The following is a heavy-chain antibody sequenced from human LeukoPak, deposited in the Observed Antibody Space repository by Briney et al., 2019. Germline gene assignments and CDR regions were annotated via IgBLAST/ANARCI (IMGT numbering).Heavy chain of an antibody. Sequence: AGGSLRLSCAASGFTFSDYYMGWIRQAQGKGLEWVSYISSSGSTIYYADSVKGRFIISRDNAKNSMYLQMSSLRVEDTAVYYCAREDSSSSSDYWGQGTLVTVSS. J-gene: IGHJ4*02. V-gene: IGHV3-11*01. CDR3: AREDSSSSSDY. CDR1: GFTFSDYY. CDR2: ISSSGSTI. D-gene: IGHD6-13*01.